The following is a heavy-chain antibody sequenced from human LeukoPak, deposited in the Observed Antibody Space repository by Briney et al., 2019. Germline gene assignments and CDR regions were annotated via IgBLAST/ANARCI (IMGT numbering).Heavy chain of an antibody. J-gene: IGHJ4*02. CDR2: IIPILRIT. CDR1: GGTLSSYA. V-gene: IGHV1-69*04. D-gene: IGHD3-22*01. CDR3: ARSGIHYDSSGYYGY. Sequence: SVKFSCNAHGGTLSSYAISWARPATGQGLEWMGRIIPILRITNYAQKFQSRVTITADKSTSTANMELSSLRSEETAVYYCARSGIHYDSSGYYGYWGQGTLVTVSS.